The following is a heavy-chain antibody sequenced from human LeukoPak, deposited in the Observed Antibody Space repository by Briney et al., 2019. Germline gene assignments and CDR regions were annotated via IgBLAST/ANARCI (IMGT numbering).Heavy chain of an antibody. J-gene: IGHJ5*02. CDR1: GFTFDDYA. CDR3: ARSAAADWFDP. V-gene: IGHV5-51*01. Sequence: PGGSLRLSCAASGFTFDDYAMHWVRQAPGKGLEWMGIIYPGDSDTRYSPSFQGQVTISADKSISTAYLQWSSLKASDTAMYYCARSAAADWFDPWGQGTLVTVSS. CDR2: IYPGDSDT. D-gene: IGHD6-13*01.